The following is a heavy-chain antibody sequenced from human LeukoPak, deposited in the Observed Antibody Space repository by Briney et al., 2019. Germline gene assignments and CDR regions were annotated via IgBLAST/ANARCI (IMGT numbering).Heavy chain of an antibody. CDR1: GGSISSSSYY. D-gene: IGHD3-10*01. CDR2: IYYSGST. Sequence: PSETLSLTCTVSGGSISSSSYYWGWVRPPPGKGLEWIGSIYYSGSTYYNPSLKSRVTISVGTSKNQFSLKLSSVTAADTAVYYCARSPTMVRGVIGAFDIWGQGTMVTVSS. CDR3: ARSPTMVRGVIGAFDI. J-gene: IGHJ3*02. V-gene: IGHV4-39*01.